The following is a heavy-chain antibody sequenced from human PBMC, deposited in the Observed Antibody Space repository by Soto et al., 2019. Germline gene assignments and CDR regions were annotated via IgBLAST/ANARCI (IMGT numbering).Heavy chain of an antibody. D-gene: IGHD5-12*01. Sequence: QVQLVESGGGVVQPGRSLRLSCAASGFTFRNYGMHWVRQAPGKGLEWVAFIWYDGSKTYFADPVKGRFTISRDDSQNTLYLQMDSLAAEDTAVYYCAKDFYYYSSRRGGVLDCWGQGTLVTVSS. CDR3: AKDFYYYSSRRGGVLDC. CDR1: GFTFRNYG. J-gene: IGHJ4*02. CDR2: IWYDGSKT. V-gene: IGHV3-30*02.